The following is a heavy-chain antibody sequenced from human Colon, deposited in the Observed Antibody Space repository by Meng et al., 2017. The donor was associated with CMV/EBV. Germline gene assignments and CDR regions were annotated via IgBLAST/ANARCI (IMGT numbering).Heavy chain of an antibody. J-gene: IGHJ6*02. CDR1: GFKFDDYA. Sequence: GGSLRLSCTASGFKFDDYAMHWVRQPPGKGLEWVSGISWNSGRIDYADSVKGRFTISRDNAKHCLYLQMNSLRAEDMALYYCAKDIAVADDYYYGMDVWGQGTTVTVSS. D-gene: IGHD6-19*01. CDR2: ISWNSGRI. CDR3: AKDIAVADDYYYGMDV. V-gene: IGHV3-9*03.